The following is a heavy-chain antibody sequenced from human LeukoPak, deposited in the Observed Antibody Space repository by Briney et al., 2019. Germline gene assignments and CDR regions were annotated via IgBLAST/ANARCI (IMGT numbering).Heavy chain of an antibody. CDR2: IGGSGGST. Sequence: GGSLRLSCAASGFTFSSYAMSWVRQAPGKGLEWVSAIGGSGGSTYYADSVKGRFTISRDNSKNTLYLQMNSLRAEDTAVYYCAKDGSYCSGGSCYLEYFQHWGQGTLVTVSS. J-gene: IGHJ1*01. CDR3: AKDGSYCSGGSCYLEYFQH. CDR1: GFTFSSYA. V-gene: IGHV3-23*01. D-gene: IGHD2-15*01.